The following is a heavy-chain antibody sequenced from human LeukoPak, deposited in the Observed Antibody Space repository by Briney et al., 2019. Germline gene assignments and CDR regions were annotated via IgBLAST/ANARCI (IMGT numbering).Heavy chain of an antibody. D-gene: IGHD1-26*01. J-gene: IGHJ4*02. Sequence: ASVKASCKASGYTFTSYGISWVRQAPGQGLEWMGWISAYNGNTNYAQKLQGRVTMTTDTSTSTAYMELRSLRSDDTAVYYCVQFVQGMGAPDYFDYWGQGTLVTVSS. CDR3: VQFVQGMGAPDYFDY. V-gene: IGHV1-18*01. CDR1: GYTFTSYG. CDR2: ISAYNGNT.